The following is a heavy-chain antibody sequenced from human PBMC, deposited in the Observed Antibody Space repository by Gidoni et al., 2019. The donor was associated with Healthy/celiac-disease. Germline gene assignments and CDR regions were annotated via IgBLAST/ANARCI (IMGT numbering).Heavy chain of an antibody. Sequence: VQPGRSLRLSCAASGFTFSSYAMHWVRQAPGKGLEWVAVISYDGSNKYYADSVKGRFTISRDNSKNTLYLQMNSLRAEDTAVYYCATTPGLIDYWGQGTLVTVSS. CDR2: ISYDGSNK. CDR1: GFTFSSYA. CDR3: ATTPGLIDY. J-gene: IGHJ4*02. D-gene: IGHD4-4*01. V-gene: IGHV3-30-3*01.